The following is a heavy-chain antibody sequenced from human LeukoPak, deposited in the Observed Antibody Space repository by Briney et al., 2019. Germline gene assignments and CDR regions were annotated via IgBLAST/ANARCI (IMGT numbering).Heavy chain of an antibody. Sequence: PGRSLRLSCAAAGFTFDDYAMHWVRQAPGKGLEWVSTMNWNSGRMEYADSVKGRFTIARDNAKNSLYLQMNSLRDEDTALYYCAKDGQRRAVSVVTYMDVWGKGTTVTVSS. D-gene: IGHD6-19*01. J-gene: IGHJ6*03. CDR2: MNWNSGRM. V-gene: IGHV3-9*01. CDR1: GFTFDDYA. CDR3: AKDGQRRAVSVVTYMDV.